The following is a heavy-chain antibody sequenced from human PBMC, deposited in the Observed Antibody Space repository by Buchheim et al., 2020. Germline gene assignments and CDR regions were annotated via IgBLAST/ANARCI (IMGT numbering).Heavy chain of an antibody. J-gene: IGHJ6*02. V-gene: IGHV3-11*04. Sequence: QVQLVESGGGLVKPGGSLRLSCAASGFTFSDYYMTWVRQAPGKGLEWVSYISSSSSTIYYADSVKGRFTISRDNAKKSLYLQMNSLRDEDTAVYYCARDRGITIFGVVTESYGMDVWGQGTT. CDR3: ARDRGITIFGVVTESYGMDV. CDR2: ISSSSSTI. CDR1: GFTFSDYY. D-gene: IGHD3-3*01.